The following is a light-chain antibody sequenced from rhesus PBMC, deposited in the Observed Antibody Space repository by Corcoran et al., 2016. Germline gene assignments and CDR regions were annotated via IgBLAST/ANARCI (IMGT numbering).Light chain of an antibody. CDR1: QGINRE. Sequence: DIQMTQSPSSLSASVGDRVTVTCRASQGINRELSWYQQKPGKSPTLLIYAASTLQTGVSSHFSGSGSGTDSTLTLDSLQPADVATYYCLQAYAIPLTFGGGTKVEIQ. J-gene: IGKJ4*01. CDR3: LQAYAIPLT. V-gene: IGKV1-94*01. CDR2: AAS.